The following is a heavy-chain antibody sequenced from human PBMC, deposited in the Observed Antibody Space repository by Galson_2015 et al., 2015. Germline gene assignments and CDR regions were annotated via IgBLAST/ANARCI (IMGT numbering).Heavy chain of an antibody. Sequence: SLRLSCAASGFTFSSYAMHWVRQAPGKGLEWVAVISYDGSNKYYADSVEGRFTISRDNSKNTLYLQMNSLRPEDTAVFYCARDEYCSSASCRRRNFDYWGQGTLVTVSS. CDR3: ARDEYCSSASCRRRNFDY. CDR2: ISYDGSNK. CDR1: GFTFSSYA. J-gene: IGHJ4*02. V-gene: IGHV3-30*01. D-gene: IGHD2-2*01.